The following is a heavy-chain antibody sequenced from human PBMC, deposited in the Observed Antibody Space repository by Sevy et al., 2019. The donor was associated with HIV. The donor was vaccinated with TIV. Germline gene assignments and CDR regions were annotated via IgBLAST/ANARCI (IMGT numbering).Heavy chain of an antibody. Sequence: SETLSLTCTVSGGSISSYYWSWIRQPPGKGLEWIGYIYYSGSTNYNPSLKSRVTISVDTSKNQFSLKLSSVTAADTAEYYCARGEYYYDSSGYYYGPGYYYYYYGMDVWGQGTTVTVSS. V-gene: IGHV4-59*01. CDR3: ARGEYYYDSSGYYYGPGYYYYYYGMDV. J-gene: IGHJ6*02. CDR2: IYYSGST. CDR1: GGSISSYY. D-gene: IGHD3-22*01.